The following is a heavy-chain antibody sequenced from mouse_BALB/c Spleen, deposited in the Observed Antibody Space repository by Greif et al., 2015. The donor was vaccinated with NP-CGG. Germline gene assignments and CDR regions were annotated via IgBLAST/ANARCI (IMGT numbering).Heavy chain of an antibody. CDR1: GFTFSSFG. D-gene: IGHD2-4*01. J-gene: IGHJ4*01. CDR2: ISSGSSTI. CDR3: ARNYYDFAMDY. Sequence: EVKLVESGGGLVQPGGSRKLSCAASGFTFSSFGMHWVRQAPEKGLEWVAYISSGSSTIYYADTVKGRFTISRDNPKNTLFLQMTSLRSEDTAMYYCARNYYDFAMDYWGQGTSVTVSS. V-gene: IGHV5-17*02.